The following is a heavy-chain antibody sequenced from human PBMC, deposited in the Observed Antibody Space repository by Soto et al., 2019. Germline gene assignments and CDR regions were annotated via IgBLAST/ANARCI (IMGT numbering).Heavy chain of an antibody. D-gene: IGHD3-10*01. CDR1: GGSISGYY. J-gene: IGHJ5*02. Sequence: SETLSLTCTVSGGSISGYYWSWIRQPAGKGLEWIGRIYTSGSTNFNPSLKSRVTMSVDTSKNQFSLKLTSVTAADTAVYYCARDDCFGELGGWFDPWGQGTLVTVSS. CDR3: ARDDCFGELGGWFDP. CDR2: IYTSGST. V-gene: IGHV4-4*07.